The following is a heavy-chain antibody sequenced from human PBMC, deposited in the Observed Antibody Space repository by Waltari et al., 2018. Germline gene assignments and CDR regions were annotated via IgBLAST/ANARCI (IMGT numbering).Heavy chain of an antibody. CDR3: ARTSKGHWMDP. CDR1: GFTVSSNY. J-gene: IGHJ5*02. CDR2: IYSGGST. V-gene: IGHV3-53*01. Sequence: IQPGGSLRLSCAASGFTVSSNYMSWVRQAPGKGLEWVSVIYSGGSTYYADSVKGRFAISRDNSKNTLYLQMNSLSAEDTAVYYCARTSKGHWMDPWGQGTLVTVSS.